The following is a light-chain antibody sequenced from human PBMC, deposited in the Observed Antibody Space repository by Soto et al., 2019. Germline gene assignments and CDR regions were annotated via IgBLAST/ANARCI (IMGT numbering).Light chain of an antibody. CDR1: SSDVGGYNY. V-gene: IGLV2-8*01. CDR2: EVS. CDR3: SSYAGSNLVV. J-gene: IGLJ2*01. Sequence: QSALTQPPSASGSPGQSVTISCTGTSSDVGGYNYVSWYQQRPGKAPKLMIYEVSKRPSGVPDRFSGSKSGNTASLTVSGLQAEDEADYYCSSYAGSNLVVFGGGTKLTVL.